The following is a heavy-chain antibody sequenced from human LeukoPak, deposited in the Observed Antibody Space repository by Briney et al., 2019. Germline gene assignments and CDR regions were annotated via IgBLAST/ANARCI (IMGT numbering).Heavy chain of an antibody. V-gene: IGHV3-21*01. D-gene: IGHD6-13*01. Sequence: GGSLRLSCAASGFTLSSYWIHWVRQAPGKGLEWVSSISSSSSYIYYADSVKGRFTISRDNAKNSLYLQMNSLRAEDTAVYYCGVSSSHFDYWGQGTLVTVSP. CDR2: ISSSSSYI. CDR3: GVSSSHFDY. J-gene: IGHJ4*02. CDR1: GFTLSSYW.